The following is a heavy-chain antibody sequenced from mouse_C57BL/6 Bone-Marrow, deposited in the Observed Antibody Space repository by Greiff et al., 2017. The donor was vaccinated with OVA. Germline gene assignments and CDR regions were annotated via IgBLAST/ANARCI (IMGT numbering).Heavy chain of an antibody. CDR1: GFSLTSYG. J-gene: IGHJ2*01. Sequence: VQRVESGPGLVQPSQSLSITCTVSGFSLTSYGVHWVRQSPGKGLEWLGVIWSGGSTDYNAAFISRLSISKDNSKSQVFFKMNSLQADDTAIYYCARHYFDYWGQGTTLTVSS. CDR3: ARHYFDY. V-gene: IGHV2-2*01. CDR2: IWSGGST.